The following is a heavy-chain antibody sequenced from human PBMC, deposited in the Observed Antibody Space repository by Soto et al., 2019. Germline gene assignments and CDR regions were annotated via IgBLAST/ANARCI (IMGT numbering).Heavy chain of an antibody. Sequence: ASVQVSCKTTGYTCTSCGISWVRQAPGQGLEWMGWISAYNGNTNYEQKLQGRVTMTTDTSTSKAYMELRSLRSDDTAVYYCASRIAAAGRYFQHWGQGTLVTVS. CDR3: ASRIAAAGRYFQH. CDR1: GYTCTSCG. V-gene: IGHV1-18*01. CDR2: ISAYNGNT. D-gene: IGHD6-13*01. J-gene: IGHJ1*01.